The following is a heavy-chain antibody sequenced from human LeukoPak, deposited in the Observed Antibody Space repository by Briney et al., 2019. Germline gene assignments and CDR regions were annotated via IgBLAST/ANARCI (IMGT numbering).Heavy chain of an antibody. Sequence: PSETLSLTCTVSGGSISSYYWSWIRQPPGKGLEWIGYIYHSGSTNYNPSLKSRVTISVDTSMNQFSLKLSSVTAADTAVYYCARDRGQWLLNWFDPWGQGTLVTVSS. D-gene: IGHD6-19*01. V-gene: IGHV4-59*01. CDR2: IYHSGST. CDR3: ARDRGQWLLNWFDP. J-gene: IGHJ5*02. CDR1: GGSISSYY.